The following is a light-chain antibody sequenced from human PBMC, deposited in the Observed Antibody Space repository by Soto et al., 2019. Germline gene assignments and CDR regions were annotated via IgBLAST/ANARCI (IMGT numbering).Light chain of an antibody. CDR3: YSYRGTNTRDV. CDR1: SSDVGGYNS. Sequence: SALTQPASVSGSLGQSITISCSGTSSDVGGYNSVSWYRQYPGKAPKLIIYEVANRPSGVSDRFSGSKSGNTASLTISGLQADDEGDYYCYSYRGTNTRDVFGTGTKAPS. CDR2: EVA. V-gene: IGLV2-14*01. J-gene: IGLJ1*01.